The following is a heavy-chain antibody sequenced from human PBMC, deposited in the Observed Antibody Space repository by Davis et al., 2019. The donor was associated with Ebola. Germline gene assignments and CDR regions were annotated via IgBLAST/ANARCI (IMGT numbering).Heavy chain of an antibody. CDR3: AREIGIAAAGSALFIYYYYGMDV. D-gene: IGHD6-13*01. CDR2: ISYDGSNK. Sequence: PGGSLRLSCAASGFTFSSYGMHWVRQAPGKGLEWVAVISYDGSNKYYADSVKGRFTISRDNSKNTLYLQMNSLRAEDTAVYYCAREIGIAAAGSALFIYYYYGMDVWGQGTTVTVSS. CDR1: GFTFSSYG. J-gene: IGHJ6*02. V-gene: IGHV3-30*03.